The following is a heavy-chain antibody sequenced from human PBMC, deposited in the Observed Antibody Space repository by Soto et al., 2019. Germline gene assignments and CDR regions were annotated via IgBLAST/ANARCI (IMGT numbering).Heavy chain of an antibody. CDR1: GFTFGDYA. CDR3: TREGSSWYRTFDY. CDR2: IRSKAYGGTT. J-gene: IGHJ4*02. Sequence: PGGSLRLSCTASGFTFGDYAMSWFRQAPGKGLEWVGFIRSKAYGGTTEYAASVKGRFTISRDDSKSIAYLQMNSLKTEDTAVYYCTREGSSWYRTFDYWGQGTLVTVSS. V-gene: IGHV3-49*03. D-gene: IGHD6-13*01.